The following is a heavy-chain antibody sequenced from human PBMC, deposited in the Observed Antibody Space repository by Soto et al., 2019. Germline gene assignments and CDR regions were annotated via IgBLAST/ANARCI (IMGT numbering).Heavy chain of an antibody. D-gene: IGHD6-19*01. J-gene: IGHJ4*02. CDR1: GFTFSSYA. Sequence: AGGSLRLSCAASGFTFSSYAMSWVRQAPGKGLEWVSAISGSGGSTYYADSVKGRFTISRDNSKNTLYLQMNSLRAEDTAVYYCAKDQKGSMYSSGWYGFFDYWGQGTLVTVSS. V-gene: IGHV3-23*01. CDR2: ISGSGGST. CDR3: AKDQKGSMYSSGWYGFFDY.